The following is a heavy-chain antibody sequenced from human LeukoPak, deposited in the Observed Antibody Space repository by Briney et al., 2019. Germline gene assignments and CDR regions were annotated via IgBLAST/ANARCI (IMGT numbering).Heavy chain of an antibody. CDR3: ARDQNYYDSSGYRDY. Sequence: PGGSLRLSCAASRFTFSNYAMHWVRQAPGKGLEWVAVISYDGSNKYYADSVKGRFTISRDNSKNTLYLQMNSLRAEDTAVYYCARDQNYYDSSGYRDYWGQGTLVTVSS. CDR1: RFTFSNYA. J-gene: IGHJ4*02. CDR2: ISYDGSNK. V-gene: IGHV3-30*14. D-gene: IGHD3-22*01.